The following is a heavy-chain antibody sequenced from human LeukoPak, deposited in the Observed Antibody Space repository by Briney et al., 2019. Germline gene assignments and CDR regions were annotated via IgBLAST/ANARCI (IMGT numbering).Heavy chain of an antibody. Sequence: ASVKVSCKASGYTFTSYGISWVRQAPGQGLEWMGWISAYNGNTNYAQKLQGRVTMTTDTSTSTAYMELRSLRSDDTAVYYCARVEYYDFWSGYHYFDYWGQGTLVTVSS. CDR1: GYTFTSYG. CDR2: ISAYNGNT. CDR3: ARVEYYDFWSGYHYFDY. D-gene: IGHD3-3*01. J-gene: IGHJ4*02. V-gene: IGHV1-18*01.